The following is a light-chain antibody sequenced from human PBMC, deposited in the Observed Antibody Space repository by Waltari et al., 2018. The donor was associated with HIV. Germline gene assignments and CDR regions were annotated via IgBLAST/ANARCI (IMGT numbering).Light chain of an antibody. CDR2: DVS. Sequence: QSALTQPASVSGSPGQSITISCTGTSSDVGGYNYVSWYQQHPGKAPNLMIYDVSNRPSGVSNRFSGSNSGNTASLTISGLQAEDEADYYCSSYTSSSTHVVFGGGTKLTVL. J-gene: IGLJ2*01. CDR1: SSDVGGYNY. CDR3: SSYTSSSTHVV. V-gene: IGLV2-14*03.